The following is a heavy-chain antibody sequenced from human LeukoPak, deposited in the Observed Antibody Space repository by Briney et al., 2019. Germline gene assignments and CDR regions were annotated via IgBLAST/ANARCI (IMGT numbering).Heavy chain of an antibody. CDR2: ISSGGGVT. V-gene: IGHV3-48*02. CDR3: ARVGVGDWGSVWDH. J-gene: IGHJ4*02. CDR1: DFSFRTYS. Sequence: GGSLRLSCGASDFSFRTYSMIWARQTPGTGLEWISYISSGGGVTHYAESVKGRFSISRDNAKNSLFLQMNRLKDEDTAVYYCARVGVGDWGSVWDHWGQGVRVTVSS. D-gene: IGHD3-16*01.